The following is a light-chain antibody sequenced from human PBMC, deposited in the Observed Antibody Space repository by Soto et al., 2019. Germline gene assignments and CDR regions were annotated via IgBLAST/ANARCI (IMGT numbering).Light chain of an antibody. CDR3: QQLHSYPIT. CDR2: AAS. CDR1: HDISDY. V-gene: IGKV1-9*01. Sequence: DVQMTQSPSSLSASVGDRVTITCQASHDISDYLNWYQYKPGEAPKPLIYAASTLQSGVPSRFSGSGSGTDFTLTISSLQPEDSATYYCQQLHSYPITFGHGTRLEIK. J-gene: IGKJ5*01.